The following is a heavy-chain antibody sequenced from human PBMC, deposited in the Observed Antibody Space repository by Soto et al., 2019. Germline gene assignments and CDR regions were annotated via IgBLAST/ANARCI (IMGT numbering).Heavy chain of an antibody. Sequence: PSETLSLTCTVSGGSISSYYWSWVRQPPGKGLEWIGYIYYSGSTNYNPSLKSRVTISVDTSKNQFSLKLSSVTAADTAVYFCARGTPSPLIVRSSRGPWFVPGCQGTLVTGAS. CDR3: ARGTPSPLIVRSSRGPWFVP. V-gene: IGHV4-59*01. CDR1: GGSISSYY. CDR2: IYYSGST. D-gene: IGHD2-15*01. J-gene: IGHJ5*01.